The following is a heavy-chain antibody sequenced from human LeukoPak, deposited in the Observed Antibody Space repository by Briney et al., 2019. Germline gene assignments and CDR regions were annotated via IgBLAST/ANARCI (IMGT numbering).Heavy chain of an antibody. Sequence: SETLSLTCTVSGGSISSSNYYWGWIRQPPGKGLEWIGSIYYSGSTYYNPSLKSRVTISIDTSKDQFSLKLSSLTDADTAVYYCASQGYSGYDDRGSFDYWGQGTLVTVSS. V-gene: IGHV4-39*07. CDR3: ASQGYSGYDDRGSFDY. D-gene: IGHD5-12*01. CDR2: IYYSGST. CDR1: GGSISSSNYY. J-gene: IGHJ4*02.